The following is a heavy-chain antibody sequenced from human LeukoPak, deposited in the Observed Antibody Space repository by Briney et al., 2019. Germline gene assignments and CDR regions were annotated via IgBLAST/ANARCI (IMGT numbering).Heavy chain of an antibody. J-gene: IGHJ3*02. CDR3: ARVVLGYHSIAPNDAFDI. V-gene: IGHV3-7*01. Sequence: GGSLRRSCAASGFTFSSYWMSWVRQAPGKGLEWVANIKQAGREKYYVDSVKGRFTISRDNAKNSLYLQMNSLRAEDTAVYYCARVVLGYHSIAPNDAFDIWGQGTMVTVSS. CDR2: IKQAGREK. D-gene: IGHD2-8*01. CDR1: GFTFSSYW.